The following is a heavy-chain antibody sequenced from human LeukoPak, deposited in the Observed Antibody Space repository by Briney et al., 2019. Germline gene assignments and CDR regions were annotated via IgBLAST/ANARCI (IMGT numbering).Heavy chain of an antibody. CDR1: GGSISSGGYC. CDR2: LYQSGST. J-gene: IGHJ3*02. V-gene: IGHV4-30-2*01. CDR3: ARAFSPGFDI. Sequence: SETPSLTCTVSGGSISSGGYCRSWLRQPPGQDLQWIGYLYQSGSTYYNPSLKSRVTISVDRSKNQFSLELTSVTAADTAVYYCARAFSPGFDIWGQGTMVTVSS.